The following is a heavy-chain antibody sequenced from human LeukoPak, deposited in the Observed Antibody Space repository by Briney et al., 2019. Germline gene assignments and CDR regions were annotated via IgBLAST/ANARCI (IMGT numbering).Heavy chain of an antibody. D-gene: IGHD2-21*02. V-gene: IGHV3-23*01. Sequence: PGGSLRLSCAASGFTFSSYAMSWVRQAPGKGLEWVSAISGSGGSTYYADSVKGRFTISRDNSKNTLYLQMNSLRAEDTAVYYCARPDILAYCGGDCRDAFDIWGQGTMVTVSS. J-gene: IGHJ3*02. CDR2: ISGSGGST. CDR3: ARPDILAYCGGDCRDAFDI. CDR1: GFTFSSYA.